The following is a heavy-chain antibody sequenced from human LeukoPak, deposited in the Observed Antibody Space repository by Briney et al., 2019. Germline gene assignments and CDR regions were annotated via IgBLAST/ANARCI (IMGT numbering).Heavy chain of an antibody. CDR2: ISGSGGST. CDR1: GFTFADYA. CDR3: AKVSDYSYYYYMDV. V-gene: IGHV3-23*01. Sequence: GGSLRLSCAASGFTFADYAMSWVRQAPGKGLEWVSGISGSGGSTYYADSVKGRFTVSRDNFKNTLFLQVNSLRAEDTAVYYCAKVSDYSYYYYMDVWGKGTTVTVSS. J-gene: IGHJ6*03.